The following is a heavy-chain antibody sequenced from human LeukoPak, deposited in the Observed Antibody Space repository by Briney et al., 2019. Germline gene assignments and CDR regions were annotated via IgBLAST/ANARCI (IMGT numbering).Heavy chain of an antibody. CDR3: ARGGDPTVTNSWFDP. Sequence: ASAKVSCKASGYTFTGYYMHWVRQAPGQGLEWMGWINPNSGGTNYAQKFQGRVTMTRDTSISTAYMELSRLRSDDTAVYYCARGGDPTVTNSWFDPWGQGTLVTVSS. D-gene: IGHD4-17*01. CDR2: INPNSGGT. V-gene: IGHV1-2*02. CDR1: GYTFTGYY. J-gene: IGHJ5*02.